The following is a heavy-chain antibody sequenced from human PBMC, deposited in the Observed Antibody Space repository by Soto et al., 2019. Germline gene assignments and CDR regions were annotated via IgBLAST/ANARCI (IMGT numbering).Heavy chain of an antibody. Sequence: KTSETLSLTSAVSGGSISSGGYSWSWIRQPPGKGLEWIGYIYHSGSTYYNPSLKSRVTISVDRSKNQFSLKLSSVTAADTAVYYCARAELLGGTTGLAYFDYWGQGTMVTVSS. CDR3: ARAELLGGTTGLAYFDY. CDR1: GGSISSGGYS. D-gene: IGHD1-7*01. J-gene: IGHJ4*02. V-gene: IGHV4-30-2*01. CDR2: IYHSGST.